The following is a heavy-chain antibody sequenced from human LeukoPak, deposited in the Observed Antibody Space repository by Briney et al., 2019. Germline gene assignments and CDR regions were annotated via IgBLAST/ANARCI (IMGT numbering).Heavy chain of an antibody. J-gene: IGHJ4*02. CDR2: ISSSGSTI. CDR1: GFTFSSYE. CDR3: ARSYGSGRAFDY. D-gene: IGHD3-10*01. V-gene: IGHV3-48*03. Sequence: GGSLRLSCAASGFTFSSYEMNRVRQAPGKGLEWVSYISSSGSTIYYADSVKGRFTISRDNAKNSLYLQMNSLRAEDTAVYYCARSYGSGRAFDYWGQGTLVTVSS.